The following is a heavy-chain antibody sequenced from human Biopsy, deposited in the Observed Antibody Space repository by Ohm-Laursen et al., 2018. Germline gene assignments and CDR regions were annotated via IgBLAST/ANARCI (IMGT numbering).Heavy chain of an antibody. D-gene: IGHD6-13*01. V-gene: IGHV4-4*07. Sequence: SDTLSLTCTVSGDSISTYYWSWIRQPAGKGLGWIGRIYSSGSTNYNPSLKSRVTMSVDTSKNQFSLILSSMTAADTAVYYCAREPRIAAVAYFDPWGQGTLVTVSS. J-gene: IGHJ5*02. CDR1: GDSISTYY. CDR2: IYSSGST. CDR3: AREPRIAAVAYFDP.